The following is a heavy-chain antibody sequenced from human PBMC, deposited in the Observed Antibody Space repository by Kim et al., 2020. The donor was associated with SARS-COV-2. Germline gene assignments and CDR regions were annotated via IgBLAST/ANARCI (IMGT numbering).Heavy chain of an antibody. D-gene: IGHD6-6*01. CDR1: GFTFSSYW. J-gene: IGHJ5*02. Sequence: GGSLRLSCAASGFTFSSYWMSWVRQAPGKGLEWVANIKQDGSEKYYVDSVKGRFTISRDNAKNSLYLQMNSLRAEDTAVYYCARDGRAARYGHWFDPWGQGTLVTVSS. CDR3: ARDGRAARYGHWFDP. CDR2: IKQDGSEK. V-gene: IGHV3-7*01.